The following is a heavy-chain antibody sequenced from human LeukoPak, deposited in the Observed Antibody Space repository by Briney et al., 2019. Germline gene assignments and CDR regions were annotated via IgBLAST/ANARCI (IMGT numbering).Heavy chain of an antibody. D-gene: IGHD2-2*01. CDR1: GYTLTELS. Sequence: ASARVSYEVSGYTLTELSMHWVRQAPGKGLERMGDFDPEGGETIYAQKFQGRVTMTEDTSTDTAYMELSSLRSEDTAVYYCATSLVVVPAATGGEYYYYGMDVWGKGTTVTVSS. V-gene: IGHV1-24*01. CDR3: ATSLVVVPAATGGEYYYYGMDV. CDR2: FDPEGGET. J-gene: IGHJ6*04.